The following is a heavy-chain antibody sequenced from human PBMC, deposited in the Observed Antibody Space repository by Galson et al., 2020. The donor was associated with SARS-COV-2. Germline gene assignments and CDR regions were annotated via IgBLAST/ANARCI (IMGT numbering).Heavy chain of an antibody. V-gene: IGHV1-18*04. Sequence: ASVKVSCKASGYTFTSYGISWVRQAPGQGLEWMGWISAYNGNTNYAQKLQGRVTMTTDTSTSTAYMELRSLRSDDTAVYYCASSSMPTSNYYYYYMDVWGKGTTVTVSS. D-gene: IGHD2-2*01. CDR1: GYTFTSYG. CDR3: ASSSMPTSNYYYYYMDV. CDR2: ISAYNGNT. J-gene: IGHJ6*03.